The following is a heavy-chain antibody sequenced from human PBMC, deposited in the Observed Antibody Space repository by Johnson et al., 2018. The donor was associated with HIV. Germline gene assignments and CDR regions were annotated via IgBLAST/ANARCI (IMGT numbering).Heavy chain of an antibody. Sequence: VQLVESGGGVVQPGRSLRLACAASAFTFSNYAMHWVRQAPGKGLEWVAVISYDGSNKYYADSVKGRFTISRDNSKNTLYLQMNSLRAEDTAVYYCARGISNWNYFDDDAFDIWGQGTKVTVSS. D-gene: IGHD1-7*01. J-gene: IGHJ3*02. CDR3: ARGISNWNYFDDDAFDI. CDR2: ISYDGSNK. CDR1: AFTFSNYA. V-gene: IGHV3-30-3*01.